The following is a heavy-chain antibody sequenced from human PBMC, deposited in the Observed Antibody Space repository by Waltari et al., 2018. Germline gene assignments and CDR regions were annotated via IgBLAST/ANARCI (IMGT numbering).Heavy chain of an antibody. Sequence: QVVLVQSGAEVKKPGASVKVSCKASGYIFINYSIHGVRQAPGQGPEWMGWVNPDTGNANYAHKFWGRVTMTWDTSSNTAFMDLRDLKSDDTAVYYCVRDRTTVAARPGDYWGQGTLVTVSS. CDR3: VRDRTTVAARPGDY. V-gene: IGHV1-2*07. J-gene: IGHJ4*02. CDR2: VNPDTGNA. D-gene: IGHD6-6*01. CDR1: GYIFINYS.